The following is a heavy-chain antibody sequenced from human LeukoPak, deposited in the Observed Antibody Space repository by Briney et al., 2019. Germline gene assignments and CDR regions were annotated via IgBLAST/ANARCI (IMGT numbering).Heavy chain of an antibody. J-gene: IGHJ4*02. V-gene: IGHV3-53*05. D-gene: IGHD6-13*01. CDR2: LYSGGTT. Sequence: GGSLRLSCAAFGFTVSNNFLSWVRQAPGKGLEWVSVLYSGGTTFYADSVKGRFTISRDNPMNTLYLQMKSLRPEDTAVYYCASPGPGGAAAGLFDYWGQGTLVTVSS. CDR3: ASPGPGGAAAGLFDY. CDR1: GFTVSNNF.